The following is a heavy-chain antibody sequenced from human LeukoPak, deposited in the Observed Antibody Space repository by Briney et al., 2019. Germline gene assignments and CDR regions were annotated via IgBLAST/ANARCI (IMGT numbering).Heavy chain of an antibody. Sequence: GGSLRLSCAASGFTFSNAWMSWVRQAPGKGLEWVGFIASETYGGTAEYAASVKGRFTISRDDSKSIAYLQMNSLKTEDTAVYYCTRDQTPYYWGQGTLVTVSS. V-gene: IGHV3-49*04. J-gene: IGHJ4*02. CDR1: GFTFSNAW. CDR2: IASETYGGTA. CDR3: TRDQTPYY.